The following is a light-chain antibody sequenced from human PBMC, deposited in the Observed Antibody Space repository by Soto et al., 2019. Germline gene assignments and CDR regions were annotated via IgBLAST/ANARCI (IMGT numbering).Light chain of an antibody. CDR2: HDR. CDR3: QVWDSSSDHVV. V-gene: IGLV3-21*04. Sequence: SYELTQPPSVSAAPGEPARITCGGDNIGSKSVHWYQQKPAQAPVLVIHHDRDRPAGIPERFSGSNFGNTAALTISGVEAGDEADYYCQVWDSSSDHVVFGGGTKLTVL. J-gene: IGLJ2*01. CDR1: NIGSKS.